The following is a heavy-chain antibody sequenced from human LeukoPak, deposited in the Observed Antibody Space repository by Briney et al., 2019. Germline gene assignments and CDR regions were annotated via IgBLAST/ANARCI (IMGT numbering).Heavy chain of an antibody. J-gene: IGHJ1*01. CDR3: AKLTSD. CDR1: GFTFSSSS. Sequence: GGSLRLSCAASGFTFSSSSMSWVRQAPGKGLEWVSTVTGSGSSTYYADSVKGRFTISRDNSKNTLYLQMNSLRAEDTPVYYCAKLTSDWGQGTLVTVSS. V-gene: IGHV3-23*01. CDR2: VTGSGSST.